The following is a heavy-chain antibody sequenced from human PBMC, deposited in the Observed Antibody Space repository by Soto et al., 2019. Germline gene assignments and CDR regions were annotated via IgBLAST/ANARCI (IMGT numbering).Heavy chain of an antibody. V-gene: IGHV1-69*06. CDR3: ARYCSSDTCRKYQYYGMDV. CDR1: AGTFCTYA. D-gene: IGHD2-2*01. J-gene: IGHJ6*02. CDR2: IIPMFGTT. Sequence: QVQLVQSGAEVKKAGSSVNVSCEASAGTFCTYAISWVRQAPGQGFEWMGGIIPMFGTTNYAQKFQGRVTITADTATNTACMEVYSLRSEDTAVYYCARYCSSDTCRKYQYYGMDVWGQGTTVTVS.